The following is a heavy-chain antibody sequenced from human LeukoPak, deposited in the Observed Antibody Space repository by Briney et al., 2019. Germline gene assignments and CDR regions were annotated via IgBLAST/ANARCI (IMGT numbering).Heavy chain of an antibody. Sequence: ASVKVSCKASGYTFTGYYMHWVRQAPGQGLEWMGWINPNSGGTNYAQKFQGWVTMTRDTSISTAYMELSRLRSDDTAVFYCARVAVPAAIAEYFQHWGQGTLVTVSS. D-gene: IGHD2-2*01. V-gene: IGHV1-2*04. J-gene: IGHJ1*01. CDR2: INPNSGGT. CDR1: GYTFTGYY. CDR3: ARVAVPAAIAEYFQH.